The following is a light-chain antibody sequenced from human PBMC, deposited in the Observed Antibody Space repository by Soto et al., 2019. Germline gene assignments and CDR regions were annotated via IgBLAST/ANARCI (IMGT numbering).Light chain of an antibody. CDR3: QQANSFPFT. V-gene: IGKV1-12*02. CDR2: AAS. CDR1: QDIGSW. Sequence: DIQMTQSPSSVSASVGDRVTITCRASQDIGSWLAWYQQKPGNAPNLLIYAASSLQSGVPSRFSGSGSGTDFTLTIRSLQPEDFATYYCQQANSFPFTFGPGTKVEIK. J-gene: IGKJ3*01.